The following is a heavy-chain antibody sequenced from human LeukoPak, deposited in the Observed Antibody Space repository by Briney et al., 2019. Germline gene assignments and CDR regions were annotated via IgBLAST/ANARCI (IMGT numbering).Heavy chain of an antibody. CDR3: ARGRYLYFDY. V-gene: IGHV4-59*01. CDR1: GGSINSYY. D-gene: IGHD3-10*01. Sequence: SETLSLTCTVSGGSINSYYWSWIRQPAGKGLEWIGYIYYSGSTNYNPSLKSRVTISVDTSKNQSSLKLSSVTAADTAVYYCARGRYLYFDYWGQGTLVTVSS. CDR2: IYYSGST. J-gene: IGHJ4*02.